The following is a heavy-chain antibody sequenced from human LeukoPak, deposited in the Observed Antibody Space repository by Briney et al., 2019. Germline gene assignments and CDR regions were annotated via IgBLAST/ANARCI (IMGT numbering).Heavy chain of an antibody. CDR2: IYYSRST. D-gene: IGHD1-26*01. V-gene: IGHV4-59*01. Sequence: SESLSLTCTVSGGSISSYYWSWIRPPPGKGLEWIGYIYYSRSTNYNPSLKSRVTTSVDTSKNQLSLKLSSVTAADTAVYYCARRIGMSGSYFRNNWFDPWGQGTLVTVSS. CDR3: ARRIGMSGSYFRNNWFDP. CDR1: GGSISSYY. J-gene: IGHJ5*02.